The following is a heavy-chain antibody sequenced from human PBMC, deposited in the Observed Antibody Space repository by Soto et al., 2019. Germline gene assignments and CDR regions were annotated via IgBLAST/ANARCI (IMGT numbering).Heavy chain of an antibody. D-gene: IGHD3-22*01. CDR3: ARGRDYDSSGEIDY. CDR1: GGTFSSYA. CDR2: TIPIFGTA. Sequence: GASVKVSCKAPGGTFSSYAISWVRQAPGQGLEWMGGTIPIFGTANYAQKFQGRVTITADESTSTAYMELSSLRSEDTAVYYCARGRDYDSSGEIDYWGQGTLVTVSS. V-gene: IGHV1-69*13. J-gene: IGHJ4*02.